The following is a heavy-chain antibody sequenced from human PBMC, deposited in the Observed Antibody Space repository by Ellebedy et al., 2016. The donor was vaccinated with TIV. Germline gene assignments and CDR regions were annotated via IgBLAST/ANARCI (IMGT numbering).Heavy chain of an antibody. D-gene: IGHD3-9*01. CDR1: GFAFSSYA. CDR3: AREQSPYYEILTGSFDY. Sequence: PGGSLRLSCVASGFAFSSYAMNWVRQAPGKGLGWVSLISDSGGNTYYADSVKGRFTISRDNSKSTLYLEMKSLRVEDTAVYYCAREQSPYYEILTGSFDYWGQGALVTVSS. CDR2: ISDSGGNT. V-gene: IGHV3-23*01. J-gene: IGHJ4*02.